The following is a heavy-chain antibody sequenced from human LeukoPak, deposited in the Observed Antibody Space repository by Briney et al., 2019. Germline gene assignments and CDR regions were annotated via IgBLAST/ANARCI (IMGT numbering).Heavy chain of an antibody. D-gene: IGHD3-3*01. J-gene: IGHJ3*02. CDR1: GYTCTNYY. CDR3: ARDTRLLDFDAFDI. CDR2: INPSGGST. V-gene: IGHV1-46*01. Sequence: ASVNVSFKASGYTCTNYYMHWVRQARGQGLEWMGMINPSGGSTNYAQKFQGRVTLTRDTSTSAVYMELSSLRSEDTAVYYCARDTRLLDFDAFDIWGQGTMVTVSS.